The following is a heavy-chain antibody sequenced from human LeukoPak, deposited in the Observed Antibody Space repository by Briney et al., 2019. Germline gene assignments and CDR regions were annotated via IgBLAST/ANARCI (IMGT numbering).Heavy chain of an antibody. CDR1: GYTFSTDD. Sequence: ASVKVSCKTSGYTFSTDDINWVRQATGQGLEWVGYLNPDTGATGYAQKFQGRVTMTRATSMSTAYMELTRLISDDTAVYYCVRGGDLDYWGQGTLVTVSS. J-gene: IGHJ4*02. CDR3: VRGGDLDY. CDR2: LNPDTGAT. D-gene: IGHD3-10*01. V-gene: IGHV1-8*01.